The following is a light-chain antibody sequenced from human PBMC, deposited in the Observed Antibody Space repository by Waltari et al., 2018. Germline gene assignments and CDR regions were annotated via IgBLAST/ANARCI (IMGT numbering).Light chain of an antibody. CDR1: QCIRND. J-gene: IGKJ1*01. CDR3: LQDYIYPWT. Sequence: AIQMTQSPSSLSAPLGHRVTITCRASQCIRNDLGWYQSKPGKAPKLLIYAASSLQSGVPSRFSGTGSGTDFTLTISSLQPEDFATYYCLQDYIYPWTFGQGTKVEIK. V-gene: IGKV1-6*01. CDR2: AAS.